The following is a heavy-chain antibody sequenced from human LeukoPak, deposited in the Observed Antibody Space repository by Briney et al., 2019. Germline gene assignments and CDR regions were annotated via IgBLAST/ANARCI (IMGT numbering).Heavy chain of an antibody. V-gene: IGHV3-30-3*01. J-gene: IGHJ3*02. D-gene: IGHD6-25*01. Sequence: PGGSLRLSCAASGFTFSSYAMHWVRQAPGKGLEWVAVISYDGSNKYYADSVKGRFTISRDNSKNTLYLQMNSLRAEDTAVYYCARALQRAFDIWGQGTMVTVSS. CDR2: ISYDGSNK. CDR3: ARALQRAFDI. CDR1: GFTFSSYA.